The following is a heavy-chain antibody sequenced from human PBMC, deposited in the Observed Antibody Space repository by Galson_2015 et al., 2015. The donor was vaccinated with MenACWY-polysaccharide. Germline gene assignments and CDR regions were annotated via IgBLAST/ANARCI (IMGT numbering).Heavy chain of an antibody. J-gene: IGHJ4*02. CDR2: IGGSGSNT. Sequence: SLRLSCAASGSTFSNYAMSWVRQAPGKGLEWASTIGGSGSNTHYADSVKGRFTISRDNSKNTLSLQMNSLRAEDTAVYYCARVRYSTGKYQFDYWGQGTLVAVSS. D-gene: IGHD2-2*01. CDR3: ARVRYSTGKYQFDY. CDR1: GSTFSNYA. V-gene: IGHV3-23*01.